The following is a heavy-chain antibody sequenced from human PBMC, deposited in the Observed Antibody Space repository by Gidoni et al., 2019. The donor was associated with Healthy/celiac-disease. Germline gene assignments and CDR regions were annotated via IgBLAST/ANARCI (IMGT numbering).Heavy chain of an antibody. CDR1: AGSFSSGGYY. V-gene: IGHV4-31*03. CDR3: ARNPYYYDSSGYFDY. J-gene: IGHJ4*02. D-gene: IGHD3-22*01. Sequence: HVHLQESSPGLLKPSQTLSLTCPVSAGSFSSGGYYWSWIRQHPGKGMEWIGYIYYSGSTYYNPSLKSRVTISVDTSKNQFSLKLSSVTAADTAVYYCARNPYYYDSSGYFDYWGQGTLVTVSS. CDR2: IYYSGST.